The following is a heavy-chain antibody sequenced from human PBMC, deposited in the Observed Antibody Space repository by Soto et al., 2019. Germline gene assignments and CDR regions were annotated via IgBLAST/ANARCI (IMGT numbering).Heavy chain of an antibody. Sequence: EVQLVESGGGLVKPGGSLRLSCAASGFTFSNAWMSWVRQAPGKGLEWVGRIKSKTDGGTTDYAAPVKGRFTISRDDSKNTLYLQMNSLKTEDTAVYYCTTDPLTTVTTPYYYYYMDVWDKGTTVTVSS. CDR2: IKSKTDGGTT. V-gene: IGHV3-15*01. J-gene: IGHJ6*03. CDR1: GFTFSNAW. CDR3: TTDPLTTVTTPYYYYYMDV. D-gene: IGHD4-17*01.